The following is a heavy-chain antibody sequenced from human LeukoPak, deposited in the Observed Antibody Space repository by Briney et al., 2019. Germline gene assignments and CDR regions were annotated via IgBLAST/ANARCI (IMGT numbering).Heavy chain of an antibody. CDR1: GFTFSSYG. D-gene: IGHD1-1*01. CDR2: IRYDGSNK. V-gene: IGHV3-30*02. J-gene: IGHJ6*03. Sequence: GGSLRLSCAASGFTFSSYGIHWVRQAPGKGREWVAFIRYDGSNKYYADSVKGRSTISRDNSKNTVYLQMNSLRAEDTAVYFCAKEYGYDYNYFYSMDVWGKGTTVTISS. CDR3: AKEYGYDYNYFYSMDV.